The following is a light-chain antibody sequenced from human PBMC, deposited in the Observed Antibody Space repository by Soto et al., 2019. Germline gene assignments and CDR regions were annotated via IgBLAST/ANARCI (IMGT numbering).Light chain of an antibody. CDR2: AAS. CDR3: QQSYSTPGT. V-gene: IGKV1-39*01. J-gene: IGKJ1*01. Sequence: DIQMTQSPSSLSASVGDRVTITCRASQSISSYLNWYQQKPGKAPKLLIYAASSLQSGVPSRFRGSGSGTDVTLTISSLQPEDFATYYCQQSYSTPGTFGQGTKVDIK. CDR1: QSISSY.